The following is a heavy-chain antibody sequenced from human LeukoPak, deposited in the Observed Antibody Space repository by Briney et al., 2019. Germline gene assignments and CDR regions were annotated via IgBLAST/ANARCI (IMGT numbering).Heavy chain of an antibody. Sequence: GGPLRLSCAASGFTFSSYGMHWVRQAPGKGLEWVAVISYDGSNKYYADSVKGRFTISRDNSKNTLYLQMNSLRAEDTAVYYCAKANILTGYYPQYDYYGMDVWGQGTTVTVSS. CDR3: AKANILTGYYPQYDYYGMDV. CDR1: GFTFSSYG. J-gene: IGHJ6*02. D-gene: IGHD3-9*01. V-gene: IGHV3-30*18. CDR2: ISYDGSNK.